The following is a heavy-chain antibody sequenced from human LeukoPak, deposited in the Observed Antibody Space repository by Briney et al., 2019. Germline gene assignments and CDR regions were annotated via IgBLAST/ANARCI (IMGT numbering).Heavy chain of an antibody. Sequence: GGSLRLSCAASGFTFSTYGMTWVRQAPGKGLEWVSAISGSGGSTYYADSVKGRFTISRDNAKNSLYLQMNSLRAEDTAVYYCAREEWELIYFDYWGQGTLVTVSS. CDR3: AREEWELIYFDY. CDR2: ISGSGGST. D-gene: IGHD1-26*01. CDR1: GFTFSTYG. V-gene: IGHV3-23*01. J-gene: IGHJ4*02.